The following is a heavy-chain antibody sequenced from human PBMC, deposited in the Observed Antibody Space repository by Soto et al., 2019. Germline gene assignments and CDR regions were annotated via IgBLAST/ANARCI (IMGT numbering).Heavy chain of an antibody. D-gene: IGHD1-20*01. CDR2: IYYSGST. CDR1: EGSIISSSYY. J-gene: IGHJ4*02. CDR3: ARHLHTITGTSFDY. Sequence: SXTLRLTCTVAEGSIISSSYYWCWIRQPPGKGLEWIGSIYYSGSTYYNPSLKSRVTISVDTSKNQFSLKLSSVTAADTAVYYCARHLHTITGTSFDYWGQGTLVTVSS. V-gene: IGHV4-39*01.